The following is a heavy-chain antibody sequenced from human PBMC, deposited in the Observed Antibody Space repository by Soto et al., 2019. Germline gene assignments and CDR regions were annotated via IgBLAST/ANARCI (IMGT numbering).Heavy chain of an antibody. D-gene: IGHD3-22*01. CDR3: AKGPDGSGYYHNWFDS. CDR2: ISRTGDSA. J-gene: IGHJ5*01. CDR1: GFSFRDYA. V-gene: IGHV3-23*01. Sequence: GGSLRLSSAASGFSFRDYAMILVRQAPGKGLEWVSSISRTGDSAYYADSVKGRFAISRDRSKNRLSLQMNSLRVEDTAVYYCAKGPDGSGYYHNWFDSWGQGT.